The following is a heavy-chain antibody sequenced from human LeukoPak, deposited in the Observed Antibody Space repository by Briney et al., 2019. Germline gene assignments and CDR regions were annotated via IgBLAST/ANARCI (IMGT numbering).Heavy chain of an antibody. CDR2: TSGSGGST. Sequence: GGSLRLSCAASGFTFSSYAMSWVRQAPGKGLEWVSATSGSGGSTYYADSVKGRFTISRDNSKNTLYLQMNSLRAEDTAVYYCASLPHDSSGYYFTEYFQHWGQGTLVTVSS. J-gene: IGHJ1*01. V-gene: IGHV3-23*01. CDR1: GFTFSSYA. CDR3: ASLPHDSSGYYFTEYFQH. D-gene: IGHD3-22*01.